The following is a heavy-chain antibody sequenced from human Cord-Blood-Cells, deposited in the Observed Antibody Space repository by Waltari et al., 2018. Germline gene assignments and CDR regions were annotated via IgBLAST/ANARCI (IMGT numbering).Heavy chain of an antibody. Sequence: QVQLQESGPGLVKPSQTLSLTCTVSGGSISRCRYYWSWIRQHPGKGLEWIGYIYYTGSTYYNPSLKSRVTISVDTSKNQFSLKLSSVTAADTAVYYCASGLAARPLVFDYWGQGTLVTVSS. CDR2: IYYTGST. V-gene: IGHV4-31*03. D-gene: IGHD6-6*01. J-gene: IGHJ4*02. CDR1: GGSISRCRYY. CDR3: ASGLAARPLVFDY.